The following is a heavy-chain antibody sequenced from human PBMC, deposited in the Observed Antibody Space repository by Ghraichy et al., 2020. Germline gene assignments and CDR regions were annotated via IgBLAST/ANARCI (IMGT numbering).Heavy chain of an antibody. D-gene: IGHD1-7*01. V-gene: IGHV3-64D*09. CDR1: GFTFSRNV. CDR3: VKRRGNYRYDWYFDL. Sequence: GESLNISCSAAGFTFSRNVMHWVRQAPGKGLEYVSAISSDGSSTYYADSVKDRFTISRDNSKNTLYLQMSSLRAEDTAVYYCVKRRGNYRYDWYFDLWGRGTLVTVSS. J-gene: IGHJ2*01. CDR2: ISSDGSST.